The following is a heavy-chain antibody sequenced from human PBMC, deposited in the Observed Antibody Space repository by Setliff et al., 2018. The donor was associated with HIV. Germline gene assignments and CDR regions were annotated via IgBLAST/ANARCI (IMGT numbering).Heavy chain of an antibody. J-gene: IGHJ4*02. Sequence: QTGGSLRLSCAASGFTFSSYFMHWVRQAPGKGLEYVSAISSNGGSTYYADSVKGRFTISRDNSKNTLYLQMGSLGAEDMAVYYCARRGYCSSTTCYYDYWGQGTLVTVSS. V-gene: IGHV3-64*02. CDR3: ARRGYCSSTTCYYDY. CDR1: GFTFSSYF. D-gene: IGHD2-2*01. CDR2: ISSNGGST.